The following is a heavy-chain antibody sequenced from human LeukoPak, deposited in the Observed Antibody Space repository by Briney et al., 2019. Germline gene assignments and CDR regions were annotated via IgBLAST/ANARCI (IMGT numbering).Heavy chain of an antibody. CDR3: ARRIQVWSGDHYYYYMDV. CDR1: GGSISSSSYY. CDR2: IYYSGST. J-gene: IGHJ6*03. V-gene: IGHV4-39*07. Sequence: SETLSLTCTVSGGSISSSSYYWGWIRQPPGKGLEWIGSIYYSGSTYYNPSLKSRVTIPVDTSKNQFSLKLSSVTAADTAVYYCARRIQVWSGDHYYYYMDVWGKGTTVTVS. D-gene: IGHD5-18*01.